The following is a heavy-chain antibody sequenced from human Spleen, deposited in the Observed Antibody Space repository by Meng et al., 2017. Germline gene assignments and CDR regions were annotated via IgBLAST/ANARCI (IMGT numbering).Heavy chain of an antibody. Sequence: GESLKISCVASGFSFTSYWMHWVRQAPGEGLVWVSRINIDGETTNYADSVKGRFTISRDNARNTLFLQMNSLRAEDTAVYYCAKAHDYGASLFDYWGQGTLVTVSS. J-gene: IGHJ4*02. CDR3: AKAHDYGASLFDY. CDR1: GFSFTSYW. D-gene: IGHD4-17*01. CDR2: INIDGETT. V-gene: IGHV3-74*01.